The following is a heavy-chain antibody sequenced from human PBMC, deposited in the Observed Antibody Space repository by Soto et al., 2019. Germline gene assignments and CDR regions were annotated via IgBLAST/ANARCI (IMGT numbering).Heavy chain of an antibody. Sequence: GGSLILSCAASGFPFSSYAMIWVRPAPGKGLEWVSAISGSGGSTYYADSVKGRFTISRDNSKNTLYLQMNSLRAEDTAVYYCAKEPYSSGWYFSDYWGQGTLVTVSS. D-gene: IGHD6-19*01. CDR1: GFPFSSYA. CDR2: ISGSGGST. CDR3: AKEPYSSGWYFSDY. J-gene: IGHJ4*02. V-gene: IGHV3-23*01.